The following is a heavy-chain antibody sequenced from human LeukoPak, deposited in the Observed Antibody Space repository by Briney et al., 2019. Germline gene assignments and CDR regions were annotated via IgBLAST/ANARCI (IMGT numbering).Heavy chain of an antibody. CDR2: ISYDGNNK. Sequence: GGSLRLSCAASGFTFSNYAMIWVRQAPGKGLEWVAVISYDGNNKYYADSVKGRFTISRDNSKNTLYLQMNSLRAEDTAMFYCVKDLGIQGAGATPQHWGQGTLIIVSS. V-gene: IGHV3-30-3*01. CDR1: GFTFSNYA. J-gene: IGHJ1*01. D-gene: IGHD1-26*01. CDR3: VKDLGIQGAGATPQH.